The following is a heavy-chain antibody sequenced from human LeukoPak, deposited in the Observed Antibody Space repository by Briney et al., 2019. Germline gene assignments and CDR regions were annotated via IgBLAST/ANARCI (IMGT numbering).Heavy chain of an antibody. CDR3: AKKTYSSSWYEDH. V-gene: IGHV3-21*04. CDR1: GFTFSSYS. J-gene: IGHJ4*02. CDR2: ISSSSSYI. D-gene: IGHD6-13*01. Sequence: PGGSLRLSCAASGFTFSSYSMNWVRQAPGKGLEWVSSISSSSSYIYYADSVKGRFTISRDNAKNSLYLQMNSLRAEDTALYYCAKKTYSSSWYEDHWGQGTLVTVSS.